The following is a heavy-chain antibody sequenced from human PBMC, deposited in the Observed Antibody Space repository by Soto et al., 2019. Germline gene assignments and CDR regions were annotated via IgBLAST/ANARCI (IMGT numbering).Heavy chain of an antibody. V-gene: IGHV1-69*05. Sequence: QVQLVQSGAEVKKPGSSVKVSCKASGGTFSSYAISWVRQAPGQGLEWMGGIIPIFGTANYAQKFQGRVTITRDDSTGKASRDLRSLGFKNTAVYYFATRNLQVVGTFASGGQGTLVTVSS. J-gene: IGHJ4*02. CDR3: ATRNLQVVGTFAS. CDR1: GGTFSSYA. D-gene: IGHD6-19*01. CDR2: IIPIFGTA.